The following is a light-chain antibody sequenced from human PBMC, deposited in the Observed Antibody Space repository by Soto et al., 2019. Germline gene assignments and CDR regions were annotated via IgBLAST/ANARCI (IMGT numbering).Light chain of an antibody. J-gene: IGKJ1*01. Sequence: DIVMTQSPDSLAVSLGERATINCKSSQSVLYSSNNKNYLAWYQQKPGQPPKLLISWASTRESGVPDRFSGSGSGTDFTLNISNLQAEDVAVYYCQQYYTTPQTFGQGTKVEI. CDR3: QQYYTTPQT. V-gene: IGKV4-1*01. CDR2: WAS. CDR1: QSVLYSSNNKNY.